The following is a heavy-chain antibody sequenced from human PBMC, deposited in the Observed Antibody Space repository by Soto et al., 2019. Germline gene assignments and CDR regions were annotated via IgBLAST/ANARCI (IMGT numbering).Heavy chain of an antibody. CDR3: XRDRWVQYSGYDWHFDY. CDR2: ISSGGTNI. Sequence: GGSLRLSCAASGFSSSSYEMNWVRQAQGKGLEWVSYISSGGTNIYYADSVKGRFTISRNNAKNSVDLQMNSLRAEDTAVYYCXRDRWVQYSGYDWHFDYWGQGTLVTVSS. J-gene: IGHJ4*02. V-gene: IGHV3-48*03. CDR1: GFSSSSYE. D-gene: IGHD5-12*01.